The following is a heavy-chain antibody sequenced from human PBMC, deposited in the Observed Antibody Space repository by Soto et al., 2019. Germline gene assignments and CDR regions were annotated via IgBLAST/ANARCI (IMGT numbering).Heavy chain of an antibody. CDR3: ARTTAVPNALRSRSFFDY. D-gene: IGHD4-17*01. V-gene: IGHV4-61*01. CDR2: VYYSGTT. CDR1: GGSVSNKTYY. J-gene: IGHJ4*02. Sequence: SETLSLTCSVSGGSVSNKTYYWSWIRQPPGKRLEWIGQVYYSGTTNYNPSLKSRVTISVDLSKNQFSLRLSSVTTADTALYYCARTTAVPNALRSRSFFDYWGQGTLVTVSS.